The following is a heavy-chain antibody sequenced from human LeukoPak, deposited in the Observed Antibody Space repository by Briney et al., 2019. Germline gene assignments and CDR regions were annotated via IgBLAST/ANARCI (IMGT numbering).Heavy chain of an antibody. J-gene: IGHJ3*02. V-gene: IGHV4-4*07. CDR3: ARRNSNQNVFDI. D-gene: IGHD4-23*01. Sequence: SETLSLTCTVSGDSISAYGWSWVRQPAGKGLEWIGRIYTSGTTNYNPSLKSRVTMSVDTSKNQFSLKLSSVTAADTAMYYCARRNSNQNVFDIWGQGTMVTVSS. CDR2: IYTSGTT. CDR1: GDSISAYG.